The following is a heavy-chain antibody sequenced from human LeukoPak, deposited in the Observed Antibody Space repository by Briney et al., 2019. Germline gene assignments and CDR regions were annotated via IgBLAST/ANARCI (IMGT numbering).Heavy chain of an antibody. CDR2: ISGSGGST. CDR3: AKVRRIAAVYGY. J-gene: IGHJ4*02. V-gene: IGHV3-23*01. Sequence: GGSLRLSCAASGFTFSSYAMSWVRQAPGKGLEWVSAISGSGGSTYYADSVKSRFTISRDNSKNTLYLQMNSLRAEDTAVCYCAKVRRIAAVYGYWGQGTLVTVSS. CDR1: GFTFSSYA. D-gene: IGHD6-13*01.